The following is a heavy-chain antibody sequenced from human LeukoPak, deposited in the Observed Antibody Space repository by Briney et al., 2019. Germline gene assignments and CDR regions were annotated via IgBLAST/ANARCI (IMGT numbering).Heavy chain of an antibody. Sequence: PSETLSLTCAVYGGSFSGYYWSWIRQPPGKGLEWIGEINHSGSTNYNPSLKSRVTISVDTSKNQFSLKLSSVTAADTAVYYCASVEMATIARYYYYYGMDAWGQGTTVTVSS. CDR2: INHSGST. CDR1: GGSFSGYY. J-gene: IGHJ6*02. V-gene: IGHV4-34*01. D-gene: IGHD5-24*01. CDR3: ASVEMATIARYYYYYGMDA.